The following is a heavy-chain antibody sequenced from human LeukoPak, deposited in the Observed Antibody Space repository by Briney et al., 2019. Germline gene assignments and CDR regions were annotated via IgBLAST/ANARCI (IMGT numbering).Heavy chain of an antibody. CDR3: TTVDYYDSSGYWDAFDI. D-gene: IGHD3-22*01. Sequence: GGSLRLSCAASGFTFSNAWMSWVRQAPGKGLEWVGRIKSKTDGGTTDYAAPVKGRFTISRDDSKNTLYLQMNSLKTEDTAVYHCTTVDYYDSSGYWDAFDIWGQGTMVTVSS. CDR1: GFTFSNAW. J-gene: IGHJ3*02. CDR2: IKSKTDGGTT. V-gene: IGHV3-15*01.